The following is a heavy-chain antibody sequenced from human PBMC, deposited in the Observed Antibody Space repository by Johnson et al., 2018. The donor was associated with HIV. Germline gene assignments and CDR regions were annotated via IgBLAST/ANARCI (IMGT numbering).Heavy chain of an antibody. V-gene: IGHV3-30*03. Sequence: QVQLVESGGGVVQPGRSLRLSCAASGFTFSSYGMHWVRQAPGKGLEWVAVISYNGSNKYYAASVKGRLPISSDNSKSTWYLQMNSLRPEDTAVYYCARCQRGYSFSDAFDIWGQGTMVTVSS. D-gene: IGHD5-18*01. CDR2: ISYNGSNK. CDR1: GFTFSSYG. J-gene: IGHJ3*02. CDR3: ARCQRGYSFSDAFDI.